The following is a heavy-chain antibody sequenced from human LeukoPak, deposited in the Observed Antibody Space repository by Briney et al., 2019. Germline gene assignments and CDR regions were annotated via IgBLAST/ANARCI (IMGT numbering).Heavy chain of an antibody. CDR2: ISDIGSI. CDR3: AGHHPRNTVDF. Sequence: TSQTLSLTCAVSGGSISSGGYSWSWIRQPPGKGLEWIAYISDIGSINYNPSLKSRVAISLETSKNQFSLKLSSVTAADTAVYYCAGHHPRNTVDFWGQGTLVTVSS. D-gene: IGHD2/OR15-2a*01. CDR1: GGSISSGGYS. V-gene: IGHV4-30-4*07. J-gene: IGHJ4*02.